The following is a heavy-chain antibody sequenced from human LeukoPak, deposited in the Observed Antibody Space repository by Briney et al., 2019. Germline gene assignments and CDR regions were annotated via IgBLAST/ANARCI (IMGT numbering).Heavy chain of an antibody. V-gene: IGHV3-30*02. Sequence: GGSLRLSCAASGFTFSSYGMHWVRQAPGKGLEWVAFIRYDGSNKYYADSVKGRFTISRDNSKNTLYLQMNSLRAEDTAVYYCAREIGSSSSPRYDYWGQGTLVTVSS. CDR3: AREIGSSSSPRYDY. J-gene: IGHJ4*02. CDR1: GFTFSSYG. D-gene: IGHD6-6*01. CDR2: IRYDGSNK.